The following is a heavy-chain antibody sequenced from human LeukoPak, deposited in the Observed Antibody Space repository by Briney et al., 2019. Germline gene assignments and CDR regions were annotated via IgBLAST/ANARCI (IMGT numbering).Heavy chain of an antibody. CDR1: GYTFTTYW. CDR3: ARTEALDAFDI. Sequence: GESLKISCKGVGYTFTTYWIAWARQMPGKGLEWMGVIYPGDSDIRYSPSFKGQVTISADKSITTAYLQWNTLRASDTAMYYCARTEALDAFDIWGQGTIVTVSS. CDR2: IYPGDSDI. V-gene: IGHV5-51*01. J-gene: IGHJ3*02.